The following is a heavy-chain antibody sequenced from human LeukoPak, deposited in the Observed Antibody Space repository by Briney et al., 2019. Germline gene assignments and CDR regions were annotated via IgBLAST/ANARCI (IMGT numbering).Heavy chain of an antibody. CDR3: ATDREGDPSAYYLV. CDR2: VNRDGSET. CDR1: GFALSSHW. Sequence: PGGSLRLSCAASGFALSSHWMTWVRQVPGRGPEWVANVNRDGSETYYLDSVKGRFTISRDNSKNTLFLQMNSLRAEDSAVYYCATDREGDPSAYYLVGGQGTLITVSS. V-gene: IGHV3-7*03. D-gene: IGHD3-22*01. J-gene: IGHJ4*02.